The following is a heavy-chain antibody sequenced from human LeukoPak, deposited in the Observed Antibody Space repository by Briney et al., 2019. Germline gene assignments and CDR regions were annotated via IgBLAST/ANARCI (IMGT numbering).Heavy chain of an antibody. J-gene: IGHJ4*02. CDR1: GGSISSYY. CDR2: IYYSGST. Sequence: PSETLSLTRTVSGGSISSYYWSWIRQPPGKGLEWIGYIYYSGSTNYNPSLKSRVTISVDTSKNQFSLKLSSVTAADTAVYYYARGSYDSSGYYLFDYWGQGTLVTVSS. D-gene: IGHD3-22*01. CDR3: ARGSYDSSGYYLFDY. V-gene: IGHV4-59*01.